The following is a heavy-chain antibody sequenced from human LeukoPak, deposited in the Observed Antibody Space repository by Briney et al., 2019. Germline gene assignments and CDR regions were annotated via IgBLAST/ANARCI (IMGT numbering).Heavy chain of an antibody. J-gene: IGHJ4*02. CDR2: ISTSDTYI. Sequence: GGSLRLSCVVSGFSFSDYSMNWVRQAPGKGLEWVASISTSDTYIYYGDSVKGRFTIFRDNAKKSLYLQMNSLRAEDTAVYYCARDAHEWSHLTYDWGQGTLVTVSS. CDR3: ARDAHEWSHLTYD. CDR1: GFSFSDYS. D-gene: IGHD2-8*01. V-gene: IGHV3-21*01.